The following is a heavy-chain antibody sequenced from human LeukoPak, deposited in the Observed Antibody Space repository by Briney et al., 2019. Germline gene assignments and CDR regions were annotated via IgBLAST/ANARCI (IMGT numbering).Heavy chain of an antibody. CDR2: IYHSGST. J-gene: IGHJ4*02. V-gene: IGHV4-59*01. D-gene: IGHD5-24*01. Sequence: SETLSLTCTVSGGSISSYYWSWIRQPPGKGLEWIGYIYHSGSTNYNPSLKSRVTISVDTSKNQFSLKLSSVTAADTAVYYCARVPRDGYNQLDYWGQGTLVTVSS. CDR1: GGSISSYY. CDR3: ARVPRDGYNQLDY.